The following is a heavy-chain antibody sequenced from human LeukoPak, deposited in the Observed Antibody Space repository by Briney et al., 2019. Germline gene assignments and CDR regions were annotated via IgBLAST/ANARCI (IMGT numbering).Heavy chain of an antibody. CDR3: ARVAGTAVAGLDY. V-gene: IGHV1-2*02. Sequence: GASVKVSCKASGYTFTGYYMHWVRQAPGQGLEWMGWINPNSGGTNYAQKFQGRVTMTRDTSISTAYMELSRLRSDDTAVYYCARVAGTAVAGLDYWGQGTLVTVSS. CDR2: INPNSGGT. CDR1: GYTFTGYY. J-gene: IGHJ4*02. D-gene: IGHD6-19*01.